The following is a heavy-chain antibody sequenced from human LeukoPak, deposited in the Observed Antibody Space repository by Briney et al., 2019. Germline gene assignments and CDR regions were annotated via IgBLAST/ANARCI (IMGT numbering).Heavy chain of an antibody. CDR1: GFTFSSYG. D-gene: IGHD4-17*01. CDR2: ISYDGSNK. J-gene: IGHJ4*02. V-gene: IGHV3-30*03. Sequence: GGSLRLSCAASGFTFSSYGMHWVRQAPGKGLEWVAVISYDGSNKYYADSVKGRFTISRDNSKNTLYLQMNSLRAEDTAVYYCARGDYGDYGVFDYWGQGTLVTVSS. CDR3: ARGDYGDYGVFDY.